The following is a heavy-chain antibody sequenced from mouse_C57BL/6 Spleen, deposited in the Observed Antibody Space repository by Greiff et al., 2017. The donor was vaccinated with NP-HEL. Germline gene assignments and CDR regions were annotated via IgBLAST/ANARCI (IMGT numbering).Heavy chain of an antibody. CDR1: GYTFTSYW. V-gene: IGHV1-69*01. J-gene: IGHJ4*01. CDR2: IDPSDSYT. CDR3: ARWSYAMDY. Sequence: VQLKQPGAELVMPGASVKLSCKASGYTFTSYWMHWVKQRPGQGLEWIGEIDPSDSYTNYNQKFKGKSTLTVDKSSSTAYMQLSSLTSEDSAVYYCARWSYAMDYWGQGTSVTVSS.